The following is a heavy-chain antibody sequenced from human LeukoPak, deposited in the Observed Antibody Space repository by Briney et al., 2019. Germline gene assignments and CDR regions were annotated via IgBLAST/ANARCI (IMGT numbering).Heavy chain of an antibody. CDR3: AIRYGSGTVGVLDP. J-gene: IGHJ5*02. CDR1: GTTFTSYA. CDR2: IIPIFGIA. Sequence: SVKVSCKASGTTFTSYAISWVRQAPGQTLDWIARIIPIFGIANYAQKFQGRVTITADKSTSTAYMELSSLRSEDTDVYYCAIRYGSGTVGVLDPWGQGTLVTVSS. D-gene: IGHD3-10*01. V-gene: IGHV1-69*04.